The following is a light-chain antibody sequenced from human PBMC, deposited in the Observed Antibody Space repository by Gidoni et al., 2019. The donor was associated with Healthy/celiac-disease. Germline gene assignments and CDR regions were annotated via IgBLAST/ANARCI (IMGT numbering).Light chain of an antibody. CDR3: QQRSNWTPYT. Sequence: EIVLTQSPATLSLSPGERATLSCRASQSVSSYLAWYQQKPGQAPRLLIYDASNRATGIPARFSGSGSGTDFTLTISSLEPDDFAVYYCQQRSNWTPYTFGQXTKLEIK. V-gene: IGKV3-11*01. CDR1: QSVSSY. J-gene: IGKJ2*01. CDR2: DAS.